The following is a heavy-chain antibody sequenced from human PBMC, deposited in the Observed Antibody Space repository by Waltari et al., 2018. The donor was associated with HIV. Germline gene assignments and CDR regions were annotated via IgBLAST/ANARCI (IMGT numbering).Heavy chain of an antibody. Sequence: VQLVESGGGLVQPGGSLRLSCAASGFTFSSYWMHWVRQAPGKGLVWVSRINGDGSSTSSADSVKGQFTISRDNAKNPLYLQMNSLGAGDMALYYWARDGGDWEFDYWGQEPWSPSPQ. CDR1: GFTFSSYW. D-gene: IGHD2-21*02. V-gene: IGHV3-74*01. CDR2: INGDGSST. J-gene: IGHJ4*01. CDR3: ARDGGDWEFDY.